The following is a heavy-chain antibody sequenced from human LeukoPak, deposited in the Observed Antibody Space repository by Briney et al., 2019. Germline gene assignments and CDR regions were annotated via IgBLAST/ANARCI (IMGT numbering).Heavy chain of an antibody. D-gene: IGHD3-10*01. J-gene: IGHJ4*02. CDR3: ARVXDHXYXXYXLDY. CDR2: IYSGGST. V-gene: IGHV3-53*01. Sequence: CXASGFTVSSNDMSWVRQAPGKGLECISVIYSGGSTDYSDSVKGRLTISRDNSKNTLYLQMKSMRAEDTAVYYCARVXDHXYXXYXLDYWGQGTLVTVSS. CDR1: GFTVSSND.